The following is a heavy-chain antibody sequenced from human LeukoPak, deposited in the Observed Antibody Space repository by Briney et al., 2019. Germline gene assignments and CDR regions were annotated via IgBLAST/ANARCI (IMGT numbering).Heavy chain of an antibody. CDR1: GFTFSSYA. Sequence: GGSLRLSCAASGFTFSSYAMTWVRQAPGKGLELVSAISGSDNSYYADSVKGRFTISRDSAKNSLYLQMNSLRAEDTAVYYCARSAPATAITDYWGQGTLVTVSS. CDR3: ARSAPATAITDY. CDR2: ISGSDNS. V-gene: IGHV3-21*01. D-gene: IGHD2-2*02. J-gene: IGHJ4*02.